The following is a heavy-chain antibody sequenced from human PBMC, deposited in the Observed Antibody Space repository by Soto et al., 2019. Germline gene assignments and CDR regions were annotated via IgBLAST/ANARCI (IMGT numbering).Heavy chain of an antibody. CDR3: ARLRWTPQHTPGY. CDR2: IIPIFGTA. CDR1: GGTFRSYA. D-gene: IGHD1-1*01. Sequence: VKVSCKASGGTFRSYAISGVRQAPGQGLEWMGGIIPIFGTANYAQKFQGRVTITADKSTSTAYMELSSLRSEDTAVYYCARLRWTPQHTPGYWGQGTLVPVSS. J-gene: IGHJ4*02. V-gene: IGHV1-69*06.